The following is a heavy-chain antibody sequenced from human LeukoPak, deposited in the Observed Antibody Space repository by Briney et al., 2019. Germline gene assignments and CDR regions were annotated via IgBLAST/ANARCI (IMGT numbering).Heavy chain of an antibody. J-gene: IGHJ4*02. V-gene: IGHV5-51*01. Sequence: GASLKISCKGSGSSFTSYWIGWVRPLPGKGLEWMGIIYPGDSDTRYSPSFQGQVTISADKSISTAYLQWSSLKASDTAMYYCARLVVTTEYYFDYWGQGTLVTVSS. D-gene: IGHD3-22*01. CDR2: IYPGDSDT. CDR3: ARLVVTTEYYFDY. CDR1: GSSFTSYW.